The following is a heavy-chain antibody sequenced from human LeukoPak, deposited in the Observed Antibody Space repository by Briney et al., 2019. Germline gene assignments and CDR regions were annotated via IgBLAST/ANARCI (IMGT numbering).Heavy chain of an antibody. CDR2: INHSGST. V-gene: IGHV4-34*01. Sequence: PSETLSLTCAVYGGSFSGCYWSWIRQPPGKGLEWIGEINHSGSTNYNPSLKSRVTISVDTSKNQFSLKLSSVTAADTAVYYCARGQNRDGYTPVDYWGQGTLVTVSS. CDR3: ARGQNRDGYTPVDY. CDR1: GGSFSGCY. D-gene: IGHD5-24*01. J-gene: IGHJ4*02.